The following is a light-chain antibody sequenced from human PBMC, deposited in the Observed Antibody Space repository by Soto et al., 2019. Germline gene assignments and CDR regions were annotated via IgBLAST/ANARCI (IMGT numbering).Light chain of an antibody. V-gene: IGKV3-15*01. CDR1: QDINTN. CDR2: GAS. J-gene: IGKJ1*01. CDR3: QQYNNCPPV. Sequence: EIVMTQSADTLSVSPGERLTLACRASQDINTNLVWYQQKPGQAPSLLIYGASTRAPGVPARFSGSGSGTEFTLSITSLQSEDVALYYCQQYNNCPPVFGPGTKVEIK.